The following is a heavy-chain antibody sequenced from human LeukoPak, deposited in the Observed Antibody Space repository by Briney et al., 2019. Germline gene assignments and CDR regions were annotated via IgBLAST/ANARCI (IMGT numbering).Heavy chain of an antibody. V-gene: IGHV3-33*01. CDR3: ARDGVNWGIDL. J-gene: IGHJ5*02. CDR2: ILNDGSNQ. CDR1: GLTFRLYG. Sequence: PGGSLRLSCAASGLTFRLYGMHWVRQAPGKGLGWVAVILNDGSNQYYADSVKGRFTVSRDNSKNTVFLQVNSLRADDTAVYYCARDGVNWGIDLWGQGTLVIVSS. D-gene: IGHD7-27*01.